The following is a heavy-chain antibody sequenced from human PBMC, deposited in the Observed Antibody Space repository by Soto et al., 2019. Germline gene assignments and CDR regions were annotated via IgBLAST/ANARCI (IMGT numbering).Heavy chain of an antibody. CDR1: GYTLTELS. CDR2: FDPEDGEA. Sequence: ASVNVSCNVSGYTLTELSMHWVRQAPGKGLEWMGGFDPEDGEAIYAQKFQGRVTMTEDTYTDTAYMELSSLRSEDTAVYYCATTIFGVVHYYYYGMDVWGQGTTVTVS. J-gene: IGHJ6*02. D-gene: IGHD3-3*01. V-gene: IGHV1-24*01. CDR3: ATTIFGVVHYYYYGMDV.